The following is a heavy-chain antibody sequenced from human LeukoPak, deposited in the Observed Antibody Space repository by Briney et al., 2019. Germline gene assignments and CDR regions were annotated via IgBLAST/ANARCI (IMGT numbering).Heavy chain of an antibody. CDR3: AKEKNYYDSSGLIDY. D-gene: IGHD3-22*01. CDR1: GFTFDDYA. J-gene: IGHJ4*02. Sequence: GGSLRLSCAASGFTFDDYAMHWVRQAPGKGLEWVSGISWNSGSIGYADSVKGRFTISRDNAKNSLYLQMNSLRAEDTALYYFAKEKNYYDSSGLIDYWGQGTLVTVSS. CDR2: ISWNSGSI. V-gene: IGHV3-9*01.